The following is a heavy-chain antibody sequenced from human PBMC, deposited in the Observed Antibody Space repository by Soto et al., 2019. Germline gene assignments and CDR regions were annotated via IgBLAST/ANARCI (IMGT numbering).Heavy chain of an antibody. D-gene: IGHD3-3*01. CDR1: GFTFSSYA. CDR2: ISGSGGST. V-gene: IGHV3-23*01. Sequence: GGSLRLSCAASGFTFSSYAMSWVRQAPGKGLEWVSAISGSGGSTYYADSVKGRFTISRDNSKNTLYLQMNSLRAEDTAVYYCAKSENVLRFLEWLLPSPFDYWGQGTTVTVSS. CDR3: AKSENVLRFLEWLLPSPFDY. J-gene: IGHJ4*03.